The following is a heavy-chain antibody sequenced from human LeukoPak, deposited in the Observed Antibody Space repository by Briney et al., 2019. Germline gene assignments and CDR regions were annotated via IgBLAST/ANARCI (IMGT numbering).Heavy chain of an antibody. CDR1: GFTFSTYI. CDR2: INSGSSSI. J-gene: IGHJ3*02. V-gene: IGHV3-48*02. D-gene: IGHD7-27*01. Sequence: TGGSLRLSCAASGFTFSTYIMNWVRQAPGKGLEWISYINSGSSSIHYADSVKGRFTISRDNAKNSLYLQMNSLRDEDTAVYYCARDRLGAGSFDIWGQGTMVTVSS. CDR3: ARDRLGAGSFDI.